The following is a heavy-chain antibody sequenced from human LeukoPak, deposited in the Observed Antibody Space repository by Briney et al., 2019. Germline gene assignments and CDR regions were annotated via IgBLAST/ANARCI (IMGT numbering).Heavy chain of an antibody. CDR1: GGSISSSSYY. V-gene: IGHV4-39*07. CDR2: IYYSGST. D-gene: IGHD2-2*01. Sequence: SETLSLTCTVSGGSISSSSYYWGWIRQPPGKGPEWIGSIYYSGSTYYNPSLKSRVTISVDTSKNQFSLKLSSVTAADTAVYYCARGVQEYQLLLEGYYYYMDVWGKGTTVTVSS. J-gene: IGHJ6*03. CDR3: ARGVQEYQLLLEGYYYYMDV.